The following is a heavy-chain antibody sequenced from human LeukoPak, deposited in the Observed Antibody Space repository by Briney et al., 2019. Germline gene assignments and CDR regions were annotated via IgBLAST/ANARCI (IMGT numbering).Heavy chain of an antibody. Sequence: ASVKVSCKASGYTFTGYYMHWVRQAPGQGLEWMGWINPNSGGTNYAQKFQGRVTMTRDTSSSTAYMELSRLRSDDTAVYYCARDPYEQQLVGYWGQGTLVTVSS. CDR3: ARDPYEQQLVGY. D-gene: IGHD6-13*01. CDR1: GYTFTGYY. V-gene: IGHV1-2*02. J-gene: IGHJ4*02. CDR2: INPNSGGT.